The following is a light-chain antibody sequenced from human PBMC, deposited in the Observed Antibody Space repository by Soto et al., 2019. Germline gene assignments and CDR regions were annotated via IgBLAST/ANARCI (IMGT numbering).Light chain of an antibody. CDR1: SSNIGAGHD. Sequence: QSVLTQPPSVSGAPGQRVTISCTGSSSNIGAGHDVHWYQHLPGTTPKLLIYGNGNRPSGVPDRFSGSKSGTSASLAITGLQVEDEADYYCQSYDSSLSGSEVFGTGTKLTVL. CDR2: GNG. CDR3: QSYDSSLSGSEV. J-gene: IGLJ1*01. V-gene: IGLV1-40*01.